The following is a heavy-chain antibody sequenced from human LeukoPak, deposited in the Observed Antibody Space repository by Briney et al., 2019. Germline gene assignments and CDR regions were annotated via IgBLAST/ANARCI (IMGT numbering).Heavy chain of an antibody. Sequence: SETLSLTCTVSGGSISSNSYYWDWIRQPPGKGLEWRGSIYYSGTTYYNPSPKSRVTTSVDTSKNQFSLKLTSVTAADTAVYYCARHGARYYSGSGSYYTTAFDSWGQGTLVTVSS. D-gene: IGHD3-10*01. CDR2: IYYSGTT. CDR1: GGSISSNSYY. J-gene: IGHJ4*02. V-gene: IGHV4-39*01. CDR3: ARHGARYYSGSGSYYTTAFDS.